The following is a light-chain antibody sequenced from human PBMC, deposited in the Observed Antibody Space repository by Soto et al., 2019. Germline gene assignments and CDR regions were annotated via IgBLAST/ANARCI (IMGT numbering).Light chain of an antibody. CDR2: EAN. CDR3: SSYAGSSNV. V-gene: IGLV2-8*01. Sequence: QSALTQPPSASGSPGQSVAISCTGTSSDVGGYNYVSWYQHHPGKAPKLMIHEANKRPSGVPDRFSGSKSGNTASLTVSGLQAEDEADYYCSSYAGSSNVFGTGTKLTVL. CDR1: SSDVGGYNY. J-gene: IGLJ1*01.